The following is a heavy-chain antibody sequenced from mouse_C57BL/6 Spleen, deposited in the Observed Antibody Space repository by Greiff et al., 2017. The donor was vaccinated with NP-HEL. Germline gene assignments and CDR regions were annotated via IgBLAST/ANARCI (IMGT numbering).Heavy chain of an antibody. D-gene: IGHD1-1*01. CDR2: IYPVSGET. CDR3: GRSGSSYEGSAMDY. CDR1: GYTFTDHI. Sequence: VQLQESGAELASPGASVTLSCKASGYTFTDHIMNWVKKRPGQGLEWIGRIYPVSGETNYNQKFMGKATFSVDRSSSTVYMVLNSLTSEDPAVYYCGRSGSSYEGSAMDYWGQGTSVTVSS. J-gene: IGHJ4*01. V-gene: IGHV1-11*01.